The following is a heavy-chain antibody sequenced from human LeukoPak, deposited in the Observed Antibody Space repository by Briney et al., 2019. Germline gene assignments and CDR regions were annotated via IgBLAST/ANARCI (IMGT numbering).Heavy chain of an antibody. D-gene: IGHD3-3*01. CDR2: ISHDGNNK. Sequence: GGSLRLSCAASGITFSTYGMYWVRQAPGKGLEWVAVISHDGNNKYYADSVKGRFTISRDNSKNTLYLQMNSLRAEDTAVYYCAKDAGRSGYFDYWGQGTLVTVSS. J-gene: IGHJ4*02. CDR1: GITFSTYG. CDR3: AKDAGRSGYFDY. V-gene: IGHV3-30*18.